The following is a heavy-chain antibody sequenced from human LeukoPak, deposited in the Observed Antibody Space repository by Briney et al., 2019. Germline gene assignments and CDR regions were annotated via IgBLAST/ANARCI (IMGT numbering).Heavy chain of an antibody. V-gene: IGHV1-18*01. D-gene: IGHD1-26*01. CDR2: ISAYNGNT. CDR3: ARDRGVGATNWFDP. Sequence: ASVKVSCKASGYTFTSYGISWVRQAPGQGLEWMGWISAYNGNTNYAQKLQGRVTMTTDTSTSTAYMELRSLRSDDAAVYYCARDRGVGATNWFDPWGQGTLVTVSS. J-gene: IGHJ5*02. CDR1: GYTFTSYG.